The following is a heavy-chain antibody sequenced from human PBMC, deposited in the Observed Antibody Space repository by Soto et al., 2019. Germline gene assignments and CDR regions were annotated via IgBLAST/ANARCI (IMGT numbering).Heavy chain of an antibody. CDR3: ARASVGAIPYNWFDP. Sequence: PSETLSLTCTVSGGSISSYYWSWIRQPPGKGLEWIGYIYYSGSTNYNPSLKSRVTISVDTSKNQFSLKLSSVTAADTAVYYCARASVGAIPYNWFDPWGQGTLVTVSS. V-gene: IGHV4-59*01. D-gene: IGHD1-26*01. J-gene: IGHJ5*02. CDR1: GGSISSYY. CDR2: IYYSGST.